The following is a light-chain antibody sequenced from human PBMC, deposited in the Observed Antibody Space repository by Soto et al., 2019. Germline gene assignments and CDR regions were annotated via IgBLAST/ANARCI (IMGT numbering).Light chain of an antibody. CDR3: QQYGSSPLVT. J-gene: IGKJ5*01. Sequence: EIVLTQSPGTLSLSPGERATLSCRASQSVSSSYLAWYQQKPGQAPRLLIYGASSRATGIPDRFSGSGSGTDFTLNISRVEPEDFAVYYCQQYGSSPLVTFGQGTRLEIK. V-gene: IGKV3-20*01. CDR1: QSVSSSY. CDR2: GAS.